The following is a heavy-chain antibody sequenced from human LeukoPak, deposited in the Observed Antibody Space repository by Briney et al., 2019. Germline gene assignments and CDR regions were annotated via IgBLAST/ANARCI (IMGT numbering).Heavy chain of an antibody. V-gene: IGHV4-59*01. Sequence: SETLSLTCTVSGGSITSFYWSWIRQPPGKGLEWIGYIYYRGSTSYNPSLKSRVTISVDTSKNQFSLKLSSVTAADTAVYYCARFTRHPYCSSTSCSTNWFDPWGQGTLVTVSS. CDR1: GGSITSFY. CDR3: ARFTRHPYCSSTSCSTNWFDP. J-gene: IGHJ5*02. CDR2: IYYRGST. D-gene: IGHD2-2*02.